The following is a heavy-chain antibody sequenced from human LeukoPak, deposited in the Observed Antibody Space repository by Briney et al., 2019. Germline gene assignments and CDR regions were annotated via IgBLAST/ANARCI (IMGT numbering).Heavy chain of an antibody. CDR3: ARDCPYSSGWLNGMDV. CDR2: IWYDGSNK. D-gene: IGHD6-19*01. J-gene: IGHJ6*02. Sequence: PGRSLRLSWAASGCTFSSYGMHWFRQAPGKGLEWVAVIWYDGSNKYYADSVKGRFTISRDNSKNTLYLQMNSLRAEDTAVYYCARDCPYSSGWLNGMDVWGQGTTVTVSS. CDR1: GCTFSSYG. V-gene: IGHV3-33*01.